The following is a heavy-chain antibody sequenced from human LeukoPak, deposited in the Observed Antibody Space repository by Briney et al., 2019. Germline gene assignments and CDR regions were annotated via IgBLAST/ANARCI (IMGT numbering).Heavy chain of an antibody. CDR2: IYSGGST. CDR3: ARVSSIVGATNGMDY. V-gene: IGHV3-53*01. Sequence: GGSLRLSCAASGFTVSSNYMSWVRQAPGKGLEWGSVIYSGGSTYYADSVKGRFTISRDNSKNTLYLQMNSLRAEDTAVYYCARVSSIVGATNGMDYWGQGTLVTVPS. CDR1: GFTVSSNY. D-gene: IGHD1-26*01. J-gene: IGHJ4*02.